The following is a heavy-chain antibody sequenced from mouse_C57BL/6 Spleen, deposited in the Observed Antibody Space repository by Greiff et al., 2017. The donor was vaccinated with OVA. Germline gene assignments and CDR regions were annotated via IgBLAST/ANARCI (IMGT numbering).Heavy chain of an antibody. CDR3: ARRGYDVVFAY. V-gene: IGHV5-6*01. D-gene: IGHD2-2*01. Sequence: EVHLVESGGDLVKPGGSLKLSCAASGFTFSSYGMSWVRQTPDKRLEWVATISSGGSYTYYPDSVKGRFTISRDNAKNTLYLQMSSLKSEDTAMYYCARRGYDVVFAYWGQGTLVTVSA. J-gene: IGHJ3*01. CDR2: ISSGGSYT. CDR1: GFTFSSYG.